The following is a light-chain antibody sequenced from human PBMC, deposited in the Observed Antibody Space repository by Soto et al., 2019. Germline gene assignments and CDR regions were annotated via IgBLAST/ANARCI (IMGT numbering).Light chain of an antibody. CDR2: DTS. Sequence: EIMLTQSPGTLSLSPGERATLSCRASQNLGYYLAWFQQKHGQAPRLLLYDTSNRASGIPDRFSGSGSGTDLTLTISRLDPEDFAVYYCQQRRDWPLTFGGGTKVEIK. CDR1: QNLGYY. CDR3: QQRRDWPLT. J-gene: IGKJ4*01. V-gene: IGKV3-11*01.